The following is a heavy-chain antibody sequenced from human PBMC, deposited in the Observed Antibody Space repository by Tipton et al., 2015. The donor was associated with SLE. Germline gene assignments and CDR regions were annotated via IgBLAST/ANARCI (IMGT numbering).Heavy chain of an antibody. D-gene: IGHD1-26*01. Sequence: TLSLTCTVSGGSISSYYWSWIRQPPGKGLGWIGYIYYSGSTNYNPSLKSRVTISVDTSKNQFSLKLSSVTAADTAVYYCARDGYGGSHFSYWGQGTLVTVSS. CDR3: ARDGYGGSHFSY. V-gene: IGHV4-59*01. CDR1: GGSISSYY. CDR2: IYYSGST. J-gene: IGHJ4*02.